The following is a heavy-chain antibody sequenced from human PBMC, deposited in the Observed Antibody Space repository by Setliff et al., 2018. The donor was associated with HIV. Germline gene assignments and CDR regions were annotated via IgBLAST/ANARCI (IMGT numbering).Heavy chain of an antibody. D-gene: IGHD3-16*01. J-gene: IGHJ6*03. V-gene: IGHV1-18*01. CDR3: ARAYPWGYVDYYYMDV. CDR2: ISGYNGNT. Sequence: ASVKVSCKTSGYSFVSYGISWVRQAPGQGLEWMGWISGYNGNTDYAQNLQGRVTMTTDTSTSTAYMELRSLRSDDTAVYYCARAYPWGYVDYYYMDVWGKGTTVTVSS. CDR1: GYSFVSYG.